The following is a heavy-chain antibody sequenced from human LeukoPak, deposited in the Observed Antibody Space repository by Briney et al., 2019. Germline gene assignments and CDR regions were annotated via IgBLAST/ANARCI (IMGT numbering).Heavy chain of an antibody. CDR2: IKHDGSEK. CDR1: GFPFDRYW. D-gene: IGHD3-16*01. V-gene: IGHV3-7*01. Sequence: GGSLRLSCAASGFPFDRYWMSWVRLAPGKGLEWVANIKHDGSEKTFVDSPKGRFTISRNNAENSLYLQMNSLRAEDTAVYYCARQPIYEAYFDFWGQGTLVTVSS. J-gene: IGHJ4*02. CDR3: ARQPIYEAYFDF.